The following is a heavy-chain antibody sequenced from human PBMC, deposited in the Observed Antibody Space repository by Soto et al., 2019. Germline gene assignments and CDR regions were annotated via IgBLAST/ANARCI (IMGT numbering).Heavy chain of an antibody. J-gene: IGHJ5*02. CDR1: GYTFTNYD. V-gene: IGHV1-18*01. D-gene: IGHD1-1*01. CDR3: AREWERRIDL. CDR2: ISAYSGNT. Sequence: QVQLVQSGAEVKKPGASVKVSCKASGYTFTNYDITWVRQAPGQGLEWMGWISAYSGNTNYVQRLQGRVTMTTDTSTTTAYMELRSRRSDDTAVYYCAREWERRIDLWGQGTLVTVSS.